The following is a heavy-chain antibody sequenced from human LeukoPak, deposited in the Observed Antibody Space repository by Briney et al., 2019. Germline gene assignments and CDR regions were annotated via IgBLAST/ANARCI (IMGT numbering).Heavy chain of an antibody. J-gene: IGHJ6*03. CDR1: GGSISSHY. CDR3: GRDALVGYFSYYYMDV. V-gene: IGHV4-59*11. CDR2: ISNSGST. D-gene: IGHD2-15*01. Sequence: SETLSLTCTVSGGSISSHYWTWIRQSPVKGLEWIGGISNSGSTSYNPSLKSRVTISIDTSKNQFSLKLSSVTAADTAVYYCGRDALVGYFSYYYMDVCGKGTTVTVSS.